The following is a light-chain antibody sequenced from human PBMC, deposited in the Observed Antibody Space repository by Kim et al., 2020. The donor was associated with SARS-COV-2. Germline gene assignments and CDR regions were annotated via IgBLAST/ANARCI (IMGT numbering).Light chain of an antibody. CDR1: QRVSSC. V-gene: IGKV3-11*01. J-gene: IGKJ1*01. Sequence: LSPGERATLYCRASQRVSSCLVWYEQQTGRAPRPLIYDESTSATGIPARFSGSGSGTAFFHPISSREPEDFAVYYCQQRSNWSPTFGQGTKVDIK. CDR3: QQRSNWSPT. CDR2: DES.